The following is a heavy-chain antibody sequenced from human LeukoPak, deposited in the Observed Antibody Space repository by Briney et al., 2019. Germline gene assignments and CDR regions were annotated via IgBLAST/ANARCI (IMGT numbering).Heavy chain of an antibody. J-gene: IGHJ4*02. D-gene: IGHD3-10*01. V-gene: IGHV4-59*12. CDR3: ARVSRYYGSGSYYPAYYFDY. Sequence: PSETLSLTCTVSGGSISSYYWSWIRQPPGKGLEWIGYIYYSGSTNYNPSLKSRVTISVDTSKNQFSLKLSSVTAADTAVYYCARVSRYYGSGSYYPAYYFDYWGQGTLVTVSS. CDR2: IYYSGST. CDR1: GGSISSYY.